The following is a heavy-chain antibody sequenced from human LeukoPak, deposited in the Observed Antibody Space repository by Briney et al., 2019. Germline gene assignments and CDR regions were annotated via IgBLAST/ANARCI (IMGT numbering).Heavy chain of an antibody. CDR2: IGIDSGNT. V-gene: IGHV3-48*01. D-gene: IGHD2-2*01. Sequence: GGSLTLSCTASGFTFSSYSINWVRQAPGQGLEWISFIGIDSGNTNYADSVKGRFTISVDKAKNTPYLQMNRLRVKDTAVYYCARDTIQPGLIDDWGQGTLVTVSS. CDR1: GFTFSSYS. J-gene: IGHJ4*02. CDR3: ARDTIQPGLIDD.